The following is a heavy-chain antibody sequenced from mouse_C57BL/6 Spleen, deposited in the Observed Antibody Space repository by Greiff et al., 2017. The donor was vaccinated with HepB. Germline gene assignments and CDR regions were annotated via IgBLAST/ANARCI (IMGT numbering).Heavy chain of an antibody. V-gene: IGHV1-15*01. J-gene: IGHJ2*01. D-gene: IGHD2-4*01. Sequence: QVQLQQSGAELVRPGASVTLSCKASGYTFTDYEMHWVKQTPVHGLEWIGAIDPETGGTAYNQKFKGKAILTADKSSSTAYMELRSLTSEDSAVYYCTRRIYDYVYYFDYWGQGTTLTVSS. CDR1: GYTFTDYE. CDR2: IDPETGGT. CDR3: TRRIYDYVYYFDY.